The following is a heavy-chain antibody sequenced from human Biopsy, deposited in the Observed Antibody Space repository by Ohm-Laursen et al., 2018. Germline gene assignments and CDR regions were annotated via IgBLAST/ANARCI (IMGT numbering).Heavy chain of an antibody. CDR3: ARGPRGLVVITTTALYFDY. V-gene: IGHV1-46*01. CDR1: GYTFTSYY. D-gene: IGHD3-22*01. J-gene: IGHJ4*02. CDR2: INPNNDNT. Sequence: ASVKVSCKASGYTFTSYYLHWVRQAPGQGLEWMGRINPNNDNTAYAQKFQGRITMTKDTSTSTVYMGLSSLTFDDSAVYYCARGPRGLVVITTTALYFDYWGQGNLVTVSS.